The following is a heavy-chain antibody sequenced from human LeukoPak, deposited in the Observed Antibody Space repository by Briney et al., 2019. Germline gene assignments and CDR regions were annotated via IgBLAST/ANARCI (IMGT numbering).Heavy chain of an antibody. J-gene: IGHJ6*02. CDR2: ITWDGGSI. CDR1: GFTFSSYS. V-gene: IGHV3-43D*03. Sequence: PGGSLRLSCAASGFTFSSYSMNWVRQAPGKGLEWVSLITWDGGSIYYADSVKGRFTISRDNSKDTLYLQMNSLRAEDTALYYCAKDRPFPYGMDVWGQGTTVTVSS. CDR3: AKDRPFPYGMDV.